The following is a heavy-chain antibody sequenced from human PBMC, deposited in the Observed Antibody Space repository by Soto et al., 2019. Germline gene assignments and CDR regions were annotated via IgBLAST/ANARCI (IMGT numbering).Heavy chain of an antibody. Sequence: QVQLVESGGGVVQPGRSLRLSCAASGFRFSNFGMHWVRQAPGKGLEWVAVIWYDGSNKYYADSAKGRFTISRDNSKNTVYLQMNSLRVEDTAVYSCARASPQPEPYDFDYWGQGTLVTVSS. CDR3: ARASPQPEPYDFDY. CDR1: GFRFSNFG. D-gene: IGHD3-16*01. J-gene: IGHJ4*02. V-gene: IGHV3-33*01. CDR2: IWYDGSNK.